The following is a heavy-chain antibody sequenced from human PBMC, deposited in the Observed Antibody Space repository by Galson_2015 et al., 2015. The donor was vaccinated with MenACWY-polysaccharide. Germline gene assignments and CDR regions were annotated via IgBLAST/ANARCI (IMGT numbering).Heavy chain of an antibody. J-gene: IGHJ4*02. CDR1: GYTFTSFW. CDR2: IYPGDSET. Sequence: SGAEVKKPGESLKISCRGSGYTFTSFWIGWVRHMPGKGLEWMGIIYPGDSETRYSPSFQGQVTISADKSISTAYLQWNSLKASDTAMYYCARQALYSASWLDYWGQGTLVTVSS. V-gene: IGHV5-51*01. CDR3: ARQALYSASWLDY. D-gene: IGHD6-13*01.